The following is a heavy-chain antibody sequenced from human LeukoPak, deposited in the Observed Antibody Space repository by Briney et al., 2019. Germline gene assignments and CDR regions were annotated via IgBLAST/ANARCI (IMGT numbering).Heavy chain of an antibody. CDR1: GYTLTELS. V-gene: IGHV1-24*01. CDR3: ATVRLYCSSPSCVDY. D-gene: IGHD2-2*01. Sequence: ASVKVSCKVSGYTLTELSMHWVRQAPGKGLEWMGGFDPEDGETIYAQKFQGRVTMTEDTSTDTAYMELSSLRSEDTAVYYCATVRLYCSSPSCVDYWGQGTLVTVSS. CDR2: FDPEDGET. J-gene: IGHJ4*02.